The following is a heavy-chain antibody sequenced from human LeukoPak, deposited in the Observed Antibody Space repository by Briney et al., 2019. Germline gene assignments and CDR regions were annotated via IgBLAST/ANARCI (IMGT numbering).Heavy chain of an antibody. J-gene: IGHJ4*02. CDR1: GYTFTSYD. D-gene: IGHD3-9*01. V-gene: IGHV1-8*01. Sequence: GASVKVSCKASGYTFTSYDINWVRQATGQGLEWMGWMNPNSGDAGYAQKFQGRVTMTRDTSISTAYMELSSLRSEDTAVYYCARGGWLVLRYFDYWGQGTLVTVSS. CDR2: MNPNSGDA. CDR3: ARGGWLVLRYFDY.